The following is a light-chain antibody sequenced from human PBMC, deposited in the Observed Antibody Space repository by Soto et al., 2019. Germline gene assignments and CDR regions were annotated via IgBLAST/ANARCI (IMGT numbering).Light chain of an antibody. V-gene: IGKV3-15*01. CDR2: GAT. Sequence: EIVLTQSPDTLSLSPGERATLSCRASQSVRSSSFAWYQQKPGQAPRLLIYGATARATGTPARFRGSGSGTEFTLSISSLQSEDFAVYYCQQYNDWPRTFGQGTKVDIK. CDR3: QQYNDWPRT. J-gene: IGKJ1*01. CDR1: QSVRSS.